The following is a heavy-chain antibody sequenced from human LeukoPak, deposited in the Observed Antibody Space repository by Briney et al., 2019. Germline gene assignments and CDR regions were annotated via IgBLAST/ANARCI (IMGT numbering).Heavy chain of an antibody. CDR1: GGSISSYY. CDR3: AGHHPRNTVDF. D-gene: IGHD2/OR15-2a*01. J-gene: IGHJ4*02. V-gene: IGHV4-59*08. Sequence: SETLSLTCTVSGGSISSYYWSWIRQPPGKGLEWIAYISDIGSINYNPSLKSRVTISLETSKNQFSLKLSSVTAADTAVYYCAGHHPRNTVDFWGQGTLVTVSS. CDR2: ISDIGSI.